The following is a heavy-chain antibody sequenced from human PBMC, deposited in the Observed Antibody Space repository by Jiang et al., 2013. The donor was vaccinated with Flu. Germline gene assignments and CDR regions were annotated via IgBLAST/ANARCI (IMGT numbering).Heavy chain of an antibody. CDR3: ARARRAPGAIKDYGMDV. J-gene: IGHJ6*02. V-gene: IGHV4-31*03. CDR1: GGSVRSGAYY. D-gene: IGHD2-2*01. CDR2: IYYSGST. Sequence: GSGLVKPTQTLSLTCTVSGGSVRSGAYYWSWIRQHPRKGLEWIGYIYYSGSTYYNPSLKSRITMSVGTSKNQFSLNLSSVTAADTAVYFCARARRAPGAIKDYGMDVWGQGTTVTVSS.